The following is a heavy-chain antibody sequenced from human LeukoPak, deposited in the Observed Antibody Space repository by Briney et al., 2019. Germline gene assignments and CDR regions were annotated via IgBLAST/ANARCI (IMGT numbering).Heavy chain of an antibody. CDR2: IYYNGST. CDR1: GGSISSGGYY. CDR3: ARGSVITIFGVVPWYFDY. J-gene: IGHJ4*02. D-gene: IGHD3-3*01. V-gene: IGHV4-31*03. Sequence: SETLSLTCTVSGGSISSGGYYWSWIRQHPGKGLEWIGYIYYNGSTYYNPSLKSRVTISVDTSKNQFSLKLSSVTAADTAVYYCARGSVITIFGVVPWYFDYWGQGTLVTVSS.